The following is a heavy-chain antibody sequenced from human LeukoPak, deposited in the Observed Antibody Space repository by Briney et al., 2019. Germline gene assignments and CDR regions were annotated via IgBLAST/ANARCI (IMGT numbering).Heavy chain of an antibody. CDR2: IRYDGSNK. D-gene: IGHD3-22*01. J-gene: IGHJ3*02. V-gene: IGHV3-30*02. CDR3: AKDLGGHYYDSSGYPADGAFDI. Sequence: GGSLRLSCAASGFTFSSNGMHWVRQAPGKGLEWVAFIRYDGSNKYYADSVKGRFTISRDNSKNTLYLQMNSLRAEDTAVYYCAKDLGGHYYDSSGYPADGAFDIWGQGTMVTVSS. CDR1: GFTFSSNG.